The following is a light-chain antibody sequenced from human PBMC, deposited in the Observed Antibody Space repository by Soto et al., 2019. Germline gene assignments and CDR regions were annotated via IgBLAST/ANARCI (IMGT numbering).Light chain of an antibody. CDR2: KAS. Sequence: DIQLTQSPSTLSASVGDRVTITCRASQSINSWLAWYQHKPGKVPKFLIYKASSLESGVPSRFSGSGSGTEFTLTISSLQPDDFATYYCQQYKSFPVTFGGGTKVEIK. CDR1: QSINSW. V-gene: IGKV1-5*03. J-gene: IGKJ4*01. CDR3: QQYKSFPVT.